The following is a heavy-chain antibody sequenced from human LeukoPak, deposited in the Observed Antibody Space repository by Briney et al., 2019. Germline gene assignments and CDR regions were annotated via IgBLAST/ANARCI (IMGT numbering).Heavy chain of an antibody. CDR3: ARGDGYNYWEY. D-gene: IGHD5-24*01. J-gene: IGHJ4*02. CDR2: ISINGGST. V-gene: IGHV3-64D*06. CDR1: GFTFSSYA. Sequence: PGGSLRLSCSASGFTFSSYAMHWVRQAPGKGLEYVSSISINGGSTDYADSVKGRFTISRDNSKNTVYLQMSSLRAEDTAVYYCARGDGYNYWEYWGQGTLVTVSS.